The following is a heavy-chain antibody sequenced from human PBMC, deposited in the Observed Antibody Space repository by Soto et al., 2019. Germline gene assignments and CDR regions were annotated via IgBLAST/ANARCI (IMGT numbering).Heavy chain of an antibody. CDR2: IYYSGST. CDR3: ARDLGYYDSSGYLPLGY. V-gene: IGHV4-59*01. Sequence: QVQLQESGPGLVKPSETLSLTCTVSGGSISSYYWSWIRQPPGKGQEWIGYIYYSGSTNYNRSLKGRVTISVDTSKNQFSLKLSSVTAADTAVYYCARDLGYYDSSGYLPLGYWGQGTLVTVSS. J-gene: IGHJ4*02. CDR1: GGSISSYY. D-gene: IGHD3-22*01.